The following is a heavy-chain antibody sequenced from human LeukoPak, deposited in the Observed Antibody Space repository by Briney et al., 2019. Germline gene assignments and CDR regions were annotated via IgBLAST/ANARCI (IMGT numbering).Heavy chain of an antibody. Sequence: ASVKVSCKASGYTFIGYYMHWVRQAPGQGLEWMGWINPNSGGTNYAQKFQGRVTMTRDTSISTAYMELSRLRSDDTAVYYCARENYDSSAYYYFDYWGQGTLVTVSS. CDR1: GYTFIGYY. CDR2: INPNSGGT. CDR3: ARENYDSSAYYYFDY. D-gene: IGHD3-22*01. V-gene: IGHV1-2*02. J-gene: IGHJ4*02.